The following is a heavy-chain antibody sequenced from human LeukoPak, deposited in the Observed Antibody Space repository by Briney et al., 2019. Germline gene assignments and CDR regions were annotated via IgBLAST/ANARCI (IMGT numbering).Heavy chain of an antibody. D-gene: IGHD6-13*01. CDR2: IYYSGST. J-gene: IGHJ4*02. CDR3: ARLNIIGSSPVHHYDY. Sequence: SETLSLTCTVSGGSISGYYWSWVRQPPGKGLEYIAYIYYSGSTDYYPSLKSRVTISVDTSKNQFSLKLSSVTAADTAVYYCARLNIIGSSPVHHYDYWGQGTLVTVSS. CDR1: GGSISGYY. V-gene: IGHV4-59*08.